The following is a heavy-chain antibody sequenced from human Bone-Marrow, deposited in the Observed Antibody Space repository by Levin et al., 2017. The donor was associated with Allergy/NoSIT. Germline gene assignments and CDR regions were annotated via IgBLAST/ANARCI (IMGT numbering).Heavy chain of an antibody. CDR1: GFTFSTYW. D-gene: IGHD3-10*01. CDR2: INIDGTIT. CDR3: VRDPGSERGMNDALEL. J-gene: IGHJ3*01. V-gene: IGHV3-74*01. Sequence: GESLKISCAASGFTFSTYWMHWVRQDPGRGLMCVSRINIDGTITNYAHSVKGRFTISTDTATNMSYLQMNNLRAEDTGLYYCVRDPGSERGMNDALELWGRGTLVTVSS.